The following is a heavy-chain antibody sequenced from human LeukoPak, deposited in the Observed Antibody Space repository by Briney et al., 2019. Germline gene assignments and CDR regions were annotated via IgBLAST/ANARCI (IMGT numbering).Heavy chain of an antibody. J-gene: IGHJ4*02. V-gene: IGHV3-23*01. D-gene: IGHD3-10*01. CDR2: ISGSGGST. Sequence: GGSLRLSCAASGFTFSTYGMNWVRQAPGKGLEWVSGISGSGGSTHYADSVKGRFTISRDNSKNTPFLLMNSLRAEDTAVYYWAKVYITKTREVDYGGQGTLVTVSS. CDR1: GFTFSTYG. CDR3: AKVYITKTREVDY.